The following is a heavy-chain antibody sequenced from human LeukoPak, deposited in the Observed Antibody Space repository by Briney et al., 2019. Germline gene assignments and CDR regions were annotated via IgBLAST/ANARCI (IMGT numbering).Heavy chain of an antibody. V-gene: IGHV3-23*01. Sequence: GGSLRLSCAASGFTFSSYATSWVRQAPGKGLEWVSAISGSGGSTYYADSVKGRSTISRDNSKNTLYLQMNSLRAEDTAVYYCAGSGGSSCFLGCGFDYWGQGTLVTVSS. D-gene: IGHD2-15*01. CDR3: AGSGGSSCFLGCGFDY. CDR2: ISGSGGST. CDR1: GFTFSSYA. J-gene: IGHJ4*02.